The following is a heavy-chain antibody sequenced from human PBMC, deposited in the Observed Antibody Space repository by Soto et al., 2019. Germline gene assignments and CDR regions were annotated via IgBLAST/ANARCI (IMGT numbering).Heavy chain of an antibody. CDR1: GYTFTSYV. J-gene: IGHJ6*02. CDR3: ASYREQLVLYGMDV. CDR2: ISAYNGNT. Sequence: QVQLVQSGAEVKKPGASVKVSCKASGYTFTSYVISWVRQAPGQGLEWMGWISAYNGNTNYAQRLQGRVTMTTDTSTSTAYMELRSLRSDDTAVYYCASYREQLVLYGMDVWGQGTTVTVSS. D-gene: IGHD6-13*01. V-gene: IGHV1-18*01.